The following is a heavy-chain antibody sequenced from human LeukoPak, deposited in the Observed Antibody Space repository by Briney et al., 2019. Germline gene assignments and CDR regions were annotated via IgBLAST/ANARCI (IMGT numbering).Heavy chain of an antibody. CDR2: ISGYNGKT. CDR3: ARATVLMVSTILENWFDR. J-gene: IGHJ5*02. D-gene: IGHD2-8*01. CDR1: GCTFGGYA. Sequence: VASVKVSCKASGCTFGGYAINWVRQAPGQGLEWMGWISGYNGKTNYAQEFQDRVTMTTDTSTSTAYMEMRSLRSDDTAVYYCARATVLMVSTILENWFDRWGQGTLVTVSS. V-gene: IGHV1-18*01.